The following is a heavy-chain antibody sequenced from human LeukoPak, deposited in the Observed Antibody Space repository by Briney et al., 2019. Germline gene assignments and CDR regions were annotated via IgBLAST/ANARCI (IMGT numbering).Heavy chain of an antibody. CDR2: MNPNSGNT. V-gene: IGHV1-8*01. Sequence: GASVKVSCKASGYTFTSYDINWVRQATGQGLEWMGWMNPNSGNTGYAQKFQGRVTMTKNTSISTAYMELSSLRSEDTAVYYCARDLSYYDSSGYLYYGMDVWGQGTTVTVSS. D-gene: IGHD3-22*01. J-gene: IGHJ6*02. CDR3: ARDLSYYDSSGYLYYGMDV. CDR1: GYTFTSYD.